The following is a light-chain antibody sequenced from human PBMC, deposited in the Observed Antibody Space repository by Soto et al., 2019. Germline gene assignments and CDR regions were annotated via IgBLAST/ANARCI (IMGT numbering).Light chain of an antibody. CDR3: QQYNNWPA. J-gene: IGKJ1*01. Sequence: TVMTHSPATLSVSPLEKTTIFRGASQSVFSSLAWYQHKPGQAPRLLICGAASRAASIPARFSGRGSGTEFTLTISSLQSDDIAVYYCQQYNNWPAFDQGTKVDI. V-gene: IGKV3-15*01. CDR2: GAA. CDR1: QSVFSS.